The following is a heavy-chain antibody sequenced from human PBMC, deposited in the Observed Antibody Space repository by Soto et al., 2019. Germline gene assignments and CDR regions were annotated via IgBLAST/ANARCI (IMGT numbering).Heavy chain of an antibody. CDR3: ANSHAGAHITAAVH. CDR2: IYHSGTT. D-gene: IGHD6-13*01. J-gene: IGHJ4*02. V-gene: IGHV4-30-2*01. CDR1: GGSISSGGYS. Sequence: PSETLSLTCAVSGGSISSGGYSWIWIRQPPGKGLEWIGYIYHSGTTYYNPSLKSRVTISVDRSKNQFSLKLSSVTAADTAVYYCANSHAGAHITAAVHWGQGTLVTVSS.